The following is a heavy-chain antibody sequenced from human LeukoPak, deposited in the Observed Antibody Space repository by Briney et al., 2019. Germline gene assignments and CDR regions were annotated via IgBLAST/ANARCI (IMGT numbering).Heavy chain of an antibody. J-gene: IGHJ4*02. CDR1: GFTFNSYG. CDR2: IRYDGSTT. CDR3: AKVPKAAGMTYFDY. Sequence: GGSLRLSCAASGFTFNSYGMHWVRQAPGKGLEWVAFIRYDGSTTYYADSMKGRFTISRDNSKNTLYLQMNSLRTEDTAVYYCAKVPKAAGMTYFDYWGQGTLVTVSS. V-gene: IGHV3-30*02. D-gene: IGHD6-13*01.